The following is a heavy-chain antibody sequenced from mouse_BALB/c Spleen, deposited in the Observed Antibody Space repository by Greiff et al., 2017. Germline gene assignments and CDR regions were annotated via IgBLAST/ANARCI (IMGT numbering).Heavy chain of an antibody. J-gene: IGHJ2*01. Sequence: VQLQQSGAELVKPGASVKLSCTASGFNIKDTYMHWVKQRPEQGLEWIGRIDPANGNTKYDPKFQGKATITADTSSNTAYLQLSSLTSEDTAVYDCARSGNYGSSYYFDYWGQGTTLTVSS. V-gene: IGHV14-3*02. CDR1: GFNIKDTY. CDR3: ARSGNYGSSYYFDY. CDR2: IDPANGNT. D-gene: IGHD1-1*01.